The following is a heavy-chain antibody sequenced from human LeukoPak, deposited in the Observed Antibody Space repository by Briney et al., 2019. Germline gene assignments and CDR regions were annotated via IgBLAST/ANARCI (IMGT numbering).Heavy chain of an antibody. CDR1: GYTFTSYY. CDR2: ISAYNGNT. CDR3: ARDHQYYDSSGHYGRLGY. J-gene: IGHJ4*02. V-gene: IGHV1-18*04. Sequence: GASVKVSCKASGYTFTSYYMHWVRQAPGQGLEWMGWISAYNGNTNYAQKLQGRVTMTTDTSTSTAYMELRSLRSDDTAVYYCARDHQYYDSSGHYGRLGYWGQGTLVTVSS. D-gene: IGHD3-22*01.